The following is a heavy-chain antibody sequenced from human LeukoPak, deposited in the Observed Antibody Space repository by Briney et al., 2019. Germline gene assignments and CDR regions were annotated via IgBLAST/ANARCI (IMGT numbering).Heavy chain of an antibody. Sequence: SETLSLTCTVSGDSIFSTTYYWGWIRQPRGKGLEWIGSIFHSGSTYYNPSLKSRVTISVDTSKNQLSLRLRSVTAADTAVYYCARLYQGKRPPDYWGQGTLVTVSS. V-gene: IGHV4-39*01. CDR2: IFHSGST. CDR3: ARLYQGKRPPDY. D-gene: IGHD6-25*01. J-gene: IGHJ4*02. CDR1: GDSIFSTTYY.